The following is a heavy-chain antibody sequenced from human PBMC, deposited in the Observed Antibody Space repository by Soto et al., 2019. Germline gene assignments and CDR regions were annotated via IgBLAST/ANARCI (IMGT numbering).Heavy chain of an antibody. CDR2: IWYDGSNK. CDR3: ATLAGVAEYAWFDP. D-gene: IGHD6-19*01. Sequence: PGGSLRLSCAASGFTFSSYGMHWVRQAPGKGLEWVAVIWYDGSNKYYADSVKGRFTISRDNSKNTLYLQMNSLRAEDTAVYYCATLAGVAEYAWFDPWGQGTLVTVSS. J-gene: IGHJ5*02. CDR1: GFTFSSYG. V-gene: IGHV3-30*02.